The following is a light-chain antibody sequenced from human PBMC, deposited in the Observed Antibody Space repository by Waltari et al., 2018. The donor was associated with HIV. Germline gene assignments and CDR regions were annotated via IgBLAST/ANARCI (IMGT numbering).Light chain of an antibody. Sequence: DIQMTQSHSTLSASVGDRVIITCRARQSILTLLAWYQQKPGKAPKLLISQASGLEGGVPARFSVRGSGTEFTLTISSLQPDDFATYYCQQYKSYSTFGQGTKVEVK. CDR3: QQYKSYST. V-gene: IGKV1-5*03. J-gene: IGKJ1*01. CDR1: QSILTL. CDR2: QAS.